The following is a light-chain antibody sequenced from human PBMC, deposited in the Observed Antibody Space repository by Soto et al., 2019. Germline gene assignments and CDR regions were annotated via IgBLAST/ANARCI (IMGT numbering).Light chain of an antibody. CDR1: SNDVGGYNY. J-gene: IGLJ1*01. V-gene: IGLV2-14*01. CDR2: DVN. CDR3: TSYTSSSTLEV. Sequence: QCALTQPASVSGSPGQSITISCTGTSNDVGGYNYVSWCQQRPGKAPKLMIYDVNNRPSGVSNRFSGSRSGNTASLTISGLQAEDEADYYCTSYTSSSTLEVFGTGTKVTVL.